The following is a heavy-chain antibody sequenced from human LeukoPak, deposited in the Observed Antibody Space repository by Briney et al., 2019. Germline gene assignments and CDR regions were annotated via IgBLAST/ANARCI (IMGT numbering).Heavy chain of an antibody. CDR3: ARLHSGYDNWFDP. CDR1: GFTFTTYS. Sequence: HGESLKISCKGSGFTFTTYSFAWVRQMPGKGLEWMGIIYPGDSDTRYSPSFQGQVTISADKSISTAYLQWSSLKASDTAMYYCARLHSGYDNWFDPWGLGTLVTVSS. J-gene: IGHJ5*02. D-gene: IGHD5-12*01. V-gene: IGHV5-51*01. CDR2: IYPGDSDT.